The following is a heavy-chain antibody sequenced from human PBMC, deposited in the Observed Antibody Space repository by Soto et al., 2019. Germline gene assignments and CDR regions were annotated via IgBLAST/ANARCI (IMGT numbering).Heavy chain of an antibody. CDR2: IYYSGYT. CDR3: ARRWGSAFDI. D-gene: IGHD3-16*01. Sequence: GSLRLSCAASGFTFSSYAMSWVRQAPGKGLEWIGSIYYSGYTYYNPSLKSRVTISVDTSKNQFSLKLSSVTAADTAVYYCARRWGSAFDIWGQGTMVTVS. V-gene: IGHV4-38-2*01. CDR1: GFTFSSYA. J-gene: IGHJ3*02.